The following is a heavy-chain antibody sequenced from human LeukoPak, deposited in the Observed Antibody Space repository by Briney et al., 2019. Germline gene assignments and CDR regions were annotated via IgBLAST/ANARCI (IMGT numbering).Heavy chain of an antibody. CDR1: GFTFSSFA. J-gene: IGHJ5*02. CDR2: ITGSGNT. Sequence: GGSLRLSCAASGFTFSSFAMSWVRQAPGKGLEWVSLITGSGNTYYADSVKGRFTISRDNSKNMLYLQMNSLRAEDTALYFCAKGRDSGWYAWFDPWGQGTVVTISS. D-gene: IGHD6-19*01. V-gene: IGHV3-23*01. CDR3: AKGRDSGWYAWFDP.